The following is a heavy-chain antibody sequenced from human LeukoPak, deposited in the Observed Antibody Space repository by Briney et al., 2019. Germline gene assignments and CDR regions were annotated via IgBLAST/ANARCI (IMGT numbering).Heavy chain of an antibody. CDR1: GGSISSYY. J-gene: IGHJ4*02. CDR2: IYTSGST. Sequence: SETLSFTCTVSGGSISSYYWSWIRQPAGKGLEWIGRIYTSGSTNYNPSLKSRVTMSVDTSKNQFSLKLSSVTAADTAVYYCARLYYYGSGSQIDYWGQGTLVTVSS. CDR3: ARLYYYGSGSQIDY. V-gene: IGHV4-4*07. D-gene: IGHD3-10*01.